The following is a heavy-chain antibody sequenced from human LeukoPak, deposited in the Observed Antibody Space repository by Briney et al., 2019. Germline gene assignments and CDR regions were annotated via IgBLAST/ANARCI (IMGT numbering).Heavy chain of an antibody. CDR2: IYYSGST. CDR3: ASGIAAAGKVDY. CDR1: GGSISSYY. V-gene: IGHV4-59*01. D-gene: IGHD6-13*01. J-gene: IGHJ4*02. Sequence: PSETLSLTCTVSGGSISSYYWSWIRQPPGKGLEWIGYIYYSGSTNYNPSLKSRVTISVDTFKNQFSLKLSSVTAADTAVYYCASGIAAAGKVDYWGQGTLVTVSS.